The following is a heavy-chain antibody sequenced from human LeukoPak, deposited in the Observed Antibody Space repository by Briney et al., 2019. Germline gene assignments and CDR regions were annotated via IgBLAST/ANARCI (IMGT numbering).Heavy chain of an antibody. CDR2: ISGSGEGT. D-gene: IGHD5-18*01. J-gene: IGHJ4*02. CDR3: ARLGEDSYGYQTDFDY. CDR1: GFTFGSYA. Sequence: GSLRLSCAASGFTFGSYAMTWVRQAPGKGLEWVSDISGSGEGTYYADSVKGRFTFSRDNSKNTLFLQMNSLRPEDTAVYYCARLGEDSYGYQTDFDYWGQGTLVTVSS. V-gene: IGHV3-23*01.